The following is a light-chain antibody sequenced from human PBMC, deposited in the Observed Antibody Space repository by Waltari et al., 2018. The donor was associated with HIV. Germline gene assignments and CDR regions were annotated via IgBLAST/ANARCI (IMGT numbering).Light chain of an antibody. V-gene: IGLV3-19*01. Sequence: SSELTQDPVLSVALGQTIKITCQGDSLRSFFPNWYQQTPGQAPILVVYGANRRPSGIPDRFSASNSGNTSSLTISDSQAVDEADYYCHSRDTDGDHYVFGGGTRVIV. CDR1: SLRSFF. CDR2: GAN. CDR3: HSRDTDGDHYV. J-gene: IGLJ1*01.